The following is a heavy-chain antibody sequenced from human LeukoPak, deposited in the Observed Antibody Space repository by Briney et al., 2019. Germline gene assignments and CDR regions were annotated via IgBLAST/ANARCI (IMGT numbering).Heavy chain of an antibody. D-gene: IGHD3-22*01. V-gene: IGHV5-51*01. Sequence: GESLKISCKGSGYSFTSYWIGWVRQMPGKGLEWMGIIYPGDSDTRYSPSFQGQVTISADKSISAAYLQWSSLKASDTAMYYCARPRSVDSSGYRDPDAFDIWGQGTMVTVSS. CDR2: IYPGDSDT. J-gene: IGHJ3*02. CDR1: GYSFTSYW. CDR3: ARPRSVDSSGYRDPDAFDI.